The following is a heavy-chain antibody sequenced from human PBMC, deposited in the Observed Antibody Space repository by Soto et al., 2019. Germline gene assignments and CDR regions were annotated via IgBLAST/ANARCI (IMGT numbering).Heavy chain of an antibody. CDR1: GDSIKTETW. J-gene: IGHJ5*01. CDR3: AREGRLHWFES. Sequence: QVHLQESGPGLVKPSETLSLTCAVSGDSIKTETWWSWLRQLPGTGLEWICEIKHTGDANANPALRSRVSTSGARTTTQYFLTLRSVSAAHSAVYFSAREGRLHWFESWGQGPLGTVSS. V-gene: IGHV4-4*02. CDR2: IKHTGDA.